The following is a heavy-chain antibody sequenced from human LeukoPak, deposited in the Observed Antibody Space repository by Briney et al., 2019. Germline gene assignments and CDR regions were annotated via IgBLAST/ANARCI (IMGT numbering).Heavy chain of an antibody. CDR2: ISTNGEYT. D-gene: IGHD6-13*01. J-gene: IGHJ4*02. CDR1: GFTFTSYA. CDR3: VKDQRVGLSSWFVPYLYFDC. Sequence: GGSLRLSCTASGFTFTSYAMHWVRQAPGKGLEHVSAISTNGEYTYNADSVKGRFTISRDNSKNTLYLQMSSLKPEDTAVYYCVKDQRVGLSSWFVPYLYFDCWGQGALVTASS. V-gene: IGHV3-64D*06.